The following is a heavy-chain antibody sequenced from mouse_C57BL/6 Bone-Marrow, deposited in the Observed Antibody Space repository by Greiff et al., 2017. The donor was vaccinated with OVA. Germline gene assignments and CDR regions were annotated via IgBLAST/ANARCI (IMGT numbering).Heavy chain of an antibody. CDR3: ANYNSVGGFAY. D-gene: IGHD2-4*01. V-gene: IGHV1-81*01. Sequence: VQLQESGAELARPGASVKLSCKASGYTFTSYGMHWVKQRPGQGLEWIGEIYPRSGNTKYNEKFKGKATLTADKSSSTAYMELRSLTSEDSAVYYCANYNSVGGFAYWGQGTLVTVSA. CDR2: IYPRSGNT. J-gene: IGHJ3*01. CDR1: GYTFTSYG.